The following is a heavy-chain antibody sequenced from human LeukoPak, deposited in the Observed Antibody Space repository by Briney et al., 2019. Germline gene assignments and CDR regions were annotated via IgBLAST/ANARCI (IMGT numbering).Heavy chain of an antibody. J-gene: IGHJ4*02. V-gene: IGHV4-34*01. CDR1: GGSFSGYH. D-gene: IGHD3-16*02. CDR3: ARRGYDYVWGSYRF. Sequence: PSETLSLTCAVYGGSFSGYHWSWIRQPPGKGLEWIGEINHSGSTNYNPSLKSRVTISVDTSKNQFSLKLSSVTAADTAVYYCARRGYDYVWGSYRFWGQGTLVTVSS. CDR2: INHSGST.